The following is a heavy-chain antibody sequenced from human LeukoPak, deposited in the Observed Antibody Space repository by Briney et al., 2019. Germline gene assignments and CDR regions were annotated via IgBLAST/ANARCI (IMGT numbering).Heavy chain of an antibody. CDR2: IRHDGNSK. CDR1: GFTFSNYG. CDR3: AKGYLGLCTGGSCFHFDY. J-gene: IGHJ4*02. D-gene: IGHD2-15*01. V-gene: IGHV3-30*02. Sequence: PGGSLRLSCAASGFTFSNYGMHWVRQTPGKGLEWVAFIRHDGNSKFYADSVKGRFTISRDNSKNALYLQMGSLTDEDTAVYYCAKGYLGLCTGGSCFHFDYWGQGTLLTVSS.